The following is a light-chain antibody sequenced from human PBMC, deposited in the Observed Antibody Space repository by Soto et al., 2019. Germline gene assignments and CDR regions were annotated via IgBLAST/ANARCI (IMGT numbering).Light chain of an antibody. CDR1: QSVRHK. CDR3: QQYNTWPPIT. CDR2: DAS. V-gene: IGKV3-15*01. Sequence: IVMTQSPATLSVSPGEGVTLSCRASQSVRHKLAWYQQKPGQGPRLLIHDASTRAPGIPARFSGGGSGTDFTLTISRLQSEDSAVYFCQQYNTWPPITFGGGTKVEIK. J-gene: IGKJ4*01.